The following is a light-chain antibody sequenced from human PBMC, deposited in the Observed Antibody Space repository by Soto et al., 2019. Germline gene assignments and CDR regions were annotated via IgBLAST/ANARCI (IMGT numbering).Light chain of an antibody. CDR2: NSY. CDR1: SSNIGSKT. CDR3: SSWDASLNGYV. Sequence: QCVLTQPPSASGTPGQRVTISCSGSSSNIGSKTVNWYQQLPGTVPKLLIYNSYQRPSGVPDRFSASKSGTSASLAISGLQSEDEADYYCSSWDASLNGYVFGTGTKVTVL. J-gene: IGLJ1*01. V-gene: IGLV1-44*01.